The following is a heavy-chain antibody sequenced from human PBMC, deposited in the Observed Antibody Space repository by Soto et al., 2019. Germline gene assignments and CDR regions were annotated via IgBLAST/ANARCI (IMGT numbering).Heavy chain of an antibody. CDR2: IRNGTSNN. V-gene: IGHV3-48*04. CDR3: ACLRHDY. Sequence: PGGSLRLSCAASGFTFSSYGMHWVRQAPGKGLEYMADIRNGTSNNYYADSVKGRFTISRDNAKSSLYLQMNSLRAEDTAVYYCACLRHDYWGQGTLVTVSS. D-gene: IGHD2-2*01. J-gene: IGHJ4*02. CDR1: GFTFSSYG.